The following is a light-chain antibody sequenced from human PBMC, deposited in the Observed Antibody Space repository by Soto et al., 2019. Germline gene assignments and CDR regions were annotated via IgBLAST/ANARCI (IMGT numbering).Light chain of an antibody. CDR1: QSISGTY. J-gene: IGKJ5*01. Sequence: DTVLTQSPGTLSLTSGERATLSCRASQSISGTYLAWYQQKPGQSPRLLIYSASTRAPGIPDRFSGSGSGTDFTLIISRLEPEDFAVYYCQQRSNWPSITFGQGTRLEIK. CDR2: SAS. CDR3: QQRSNWPSIT. V-gene: IGKV3D-20*02.